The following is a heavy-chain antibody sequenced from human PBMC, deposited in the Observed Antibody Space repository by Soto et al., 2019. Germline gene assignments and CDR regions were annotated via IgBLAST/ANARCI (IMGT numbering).Heavy chain of an antibody. CDR3: ARRIAYDFWSGYIQTQARHKPFDY. Sequence: SETLSLTCAVYGGSFSGYYWSWIRQPPGKGLEWIGEINHSGSTNYNPSLKGRVTISVDTSKNQFSLKLSSVTAADTAVYYCARRIAYDFWSGYIQTQARHKPFDYWGQGTLVTVSS. V-gene: IGHV4-34*01. CDR1: GGSFSGYY. CDR2: INHSGST. J-gene: IGHJ4*02. D-gene: IGHD3-3*01.